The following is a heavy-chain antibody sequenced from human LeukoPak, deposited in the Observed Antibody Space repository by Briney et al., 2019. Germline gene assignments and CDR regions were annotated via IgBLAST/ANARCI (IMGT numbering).Heavy chain of an antibody. CDR2: IQQDGSAK. CDR1: GFTFSTSW. V-gene: IGHV3-7*01. D-gene: IGHD3-22*01. Sequence: GGSLRLSCAASGFTFSTSWMSWVSQAPGKGLEWVANIQQDGSAKYYVDSVKGRFTISRDNAKNSLYLQMNSLRAEDTAVYYCARFSLYDNSGYYSWLFDFWGQGTLVTVSS. CDR3: ARFSLYDNSGYYSWLFDF. J-gene: IGHJ4*02.